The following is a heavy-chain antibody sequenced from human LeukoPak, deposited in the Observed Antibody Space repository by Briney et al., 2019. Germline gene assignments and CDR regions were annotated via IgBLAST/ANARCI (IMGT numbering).Heavy chain of an antibody. V-gene: IGHV1-18*01. CDR2: ISAYNGNT. CDR1: GYTFTTYG. J-gene: IGHJ6*03. CDR3: ARDSDLSITGTTYYYYLDV. D-gene: IGHD1-7*01. Sequence: GASVKVSCKASGYTFTTYGINWVRQAPGQGLEWMGWISAYNGNTNYAQKLHGRVTMTTDTSTSTAYMELRSLRSDDTAVYYCARDSDLSITGTTYYYYLDVWGKGTTVTVPS.